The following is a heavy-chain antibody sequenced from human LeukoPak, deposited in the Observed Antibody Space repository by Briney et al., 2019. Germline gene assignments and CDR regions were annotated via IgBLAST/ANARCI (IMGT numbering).Heavy chain of an antibody. D-gene: IGHD4-23*01. J-gene: IGHJ3*02. CDR1: GFTFSSYG. Sequence: GGSLRLSCAASGFTFSSYGMHWVRQAPGKGLEWVAVISYDGSNKYYADSVKGRFTISRDNSKNTLYLQMNSLKTEDTAVFYCTSAVVTDAFDIWGQGTMVTVSS. CDR3: TSAVVTDAFDI. V-gene: IGHV3-30*03. CDR2: ISYDGSNK.